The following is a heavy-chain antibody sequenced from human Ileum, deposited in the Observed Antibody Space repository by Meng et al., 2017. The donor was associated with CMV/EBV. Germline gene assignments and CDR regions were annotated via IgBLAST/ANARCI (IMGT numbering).Heavy chain of an antibody. CDR2: RYYSETP. CDR1: GDSITRYY. CDR3: ATTIHPVALLNYFDP. J-gene: IGHJ5*02. D-gene: IGHD5-12*01. V-gene: IGHV4-59*01. Sequence: SKTLSLTCSVSGDSITRYYVSWIRQPPGKGLEWIGYRYYSETPYYSHSLRGRVIISADTAKNHFSLSLTSVTAADTAVYFCATTIHPVALLNYFDPWGQGTLVTVSS.